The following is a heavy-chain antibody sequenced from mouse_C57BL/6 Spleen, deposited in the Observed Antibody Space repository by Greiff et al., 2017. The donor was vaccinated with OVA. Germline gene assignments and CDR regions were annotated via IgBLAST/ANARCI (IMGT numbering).Heavy chain of an antibody. CDR3: TPITTVVGDYAMDY. CDR2: LDPETGGT. Sequence: VQLQESGAELVRPGASVTLSCKASGYTFTDYEMHWVKQTPVHGLEWIGALDPETGGTAYNQKFKGKAILTADKSSSTAYMELRSLTSEDSAVYYCTPITTVVGDYAMDYWGQGTSVTVSS. V-gene: IGHV1-15*01. D-gene: IGHD1-1*01. J-gene: IGHJ4*01. CDR1: GYTFTDYE.